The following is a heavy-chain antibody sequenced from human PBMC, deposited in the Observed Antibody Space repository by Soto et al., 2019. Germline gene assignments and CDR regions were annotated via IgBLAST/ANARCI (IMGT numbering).Heavy chain of an antibody. CDR1: GFIFDNYA. Sequence: PGGSLRLSCSASGFIFDNYALHWVRQAPGKGLEYVSAISTTGDSTYYADSVKDRFTISRDNSRNTLHLQMSGLRADDTAMYYCVKGYLRSGYSSSWYQWNWFDPWGQGTLVTVSS. V-gene: IGHV3-64D*08. J-gene: IGHJ5*02. CDR2: ISTTGDST. CDR3: VKGYLRSGYSSSWYQWNWFDP. D-gene: IGHD6-13*01.